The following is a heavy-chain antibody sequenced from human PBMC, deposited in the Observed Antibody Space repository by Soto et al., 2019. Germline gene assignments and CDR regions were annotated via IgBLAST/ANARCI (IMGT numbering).Heavy chain of an antibody. Sequence: QVQLQQWGAGLLKPSETLSLTCAVYGGSFSGYYWSWIRQPPGKGLEWIGEINHSGSTNYNPSLKSRVTISXXTXKSXFSLKLSSVTAADTAVYYCARGSLRYCSSTSCYNYWGQGTLVTVSS. V-gene: IGHV4-34*01. CDR3: ARGSLRYCSSTSCYNY. CDR1: GGSFSGYY. CDR2: INHSGST. D-gene: IGHD2-2*02. J-gene: IGHJ4*02.